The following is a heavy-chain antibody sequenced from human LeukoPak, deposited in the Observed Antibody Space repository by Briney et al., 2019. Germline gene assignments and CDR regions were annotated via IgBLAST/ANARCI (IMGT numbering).Heavy chain of an antibody. CDR1: GYSFTSYG. Sequence: ASVKVSCKASGYSFTSYGISWVRQAPGQGLEWMGWISAYNGNTNYAQKLQGRVTMTTDTSTSTAYMELRSLRSEDTAVYYCAVTAMTTLDYWGQGTLVTVSS. V-gene: IGHV1-18*01. CDR2: ISAYNGNT. J-gene: IGHJ4*02. D-gene: IGHD5-18*01. CDR3: AVTAMTTLDY.